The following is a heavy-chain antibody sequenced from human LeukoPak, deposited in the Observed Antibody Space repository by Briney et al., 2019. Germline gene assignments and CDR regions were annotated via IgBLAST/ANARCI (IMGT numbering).Heavy chain of an antibody. J-gene: IGHJ4*02. D-gene: IGHD6-6*01. V-gene: IGHV3-7*01. CDR3: AREGGRAALKDALDY. Sequence: GGSLRLSCAASGFTFSNYWMSWVRQAPGKGLEWVANIDQDGSAKYYVDSVQGRFTISRDDAQNSLYLQMNSLRAEDTAVYYCAREGGRAALKDALDYWGQGTLVTVSS. CDR1: GFTFSNYW. CDR2: IDQDGSAK.